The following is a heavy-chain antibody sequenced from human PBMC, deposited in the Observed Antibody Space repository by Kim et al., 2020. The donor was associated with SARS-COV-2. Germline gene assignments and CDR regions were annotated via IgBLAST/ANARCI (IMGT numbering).Heavy chain of an antibody. CDR2: INTGNGDT. Sequence: ASVKVSCKASGYTLSDFAIHWVRQAPGQGLEWMAWINTGNGDTKSSQKFQGRVTINRDTVTSTVYMELSSLTSEDTAVYYCARGLMATYDYWGQGTLVPVSS. D-gene: IGHD2-8*01. V-gene: IGHV1-3*04. CDR1: GYTLSDFA. CDR3: ARGLMATYDY. J-gene: IGHJ4*02.